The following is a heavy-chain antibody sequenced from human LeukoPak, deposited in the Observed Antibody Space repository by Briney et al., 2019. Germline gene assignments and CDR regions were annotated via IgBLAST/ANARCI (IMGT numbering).Heavy chain of an antibody. CDR3: APDLRGSAWSLDY. CDR2: ISSSSSYI. V-gene: IGHV3-21*04. Sequence: GGSLRLSCAASGFTFSSYSMNWVRQAPGKGLEWVSSISSSSSYIYYADSVKGRFTISRDNAKNSLYLQMNSLRAEDTAVYYCAPDLRGSAWSLDYWGQGTLVTVSS. J-gene: IGHJ4*02. CDR1: GFTFSSYS. D-gene: IGHD6-19*01.